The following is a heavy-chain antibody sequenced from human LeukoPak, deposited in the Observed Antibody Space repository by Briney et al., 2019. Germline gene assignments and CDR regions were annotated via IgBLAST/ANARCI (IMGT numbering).Heavy chain of an antibody. CDR3: ASSPYYDFWSGLRYYYYYMDV. CDR2: ISSSSSTI. CDR1: GFTFSSYS. J-gene: IGHJ6*03. D-gene: IGHD3-3*01. V-gene: IGHV3-48*01. Sequence: PGGSLRLSCAASGFTFSSYSMNWVRQAPGKGLEWVSYISSSSSTIYYADSVKGRFTISRDNAKNSLYLQMNSLRAEDTAVYYCASSPYYDFWSGLRYYYYYMDVWGKGTTVTVSS.